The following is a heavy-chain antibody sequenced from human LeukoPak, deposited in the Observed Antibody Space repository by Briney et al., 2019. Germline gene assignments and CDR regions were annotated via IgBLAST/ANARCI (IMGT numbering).Heavy chain of an antibody. J-gene: IGHJ4*02. V-gene: IGHV3-30*02. CDR3: AKGDTYGLVY. CDR1: GFTFSSSA. D-gene: IGHD5-18*01. CDR2: IRYDGTNK. Sequence: GGSLRLSCAASGFTFSSSAIHWVRQAPGNGLEGVAFIRYDGTNKYYVDSLKGRFTISRDNSRNILYLQMNSLTAEDTAVYYCAKGDTYGLVYWGQGTLVTVSS.